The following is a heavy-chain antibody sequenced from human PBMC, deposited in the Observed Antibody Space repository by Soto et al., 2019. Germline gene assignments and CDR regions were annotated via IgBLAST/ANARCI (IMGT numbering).Heavy chain of an antibody. CDR2: IYSGGST. CDR1: GFTGRSNY. V-gene: IGHV3-66*01. J-gene: IGHJ3*02. Sequence: GGSLRLSCAVSGFTGRSNYMSWVRQAPGKGLEWVSVIYSGGSTYYTDSVKGRFTISRDTSKNTLYLQMNSLRAEDTAVYYCASSPYGSGSGAFDIWGQGTMVTVSS. CDR3: ASSPYGSGSGAFDI. D-gene: IGHD3-10*01.